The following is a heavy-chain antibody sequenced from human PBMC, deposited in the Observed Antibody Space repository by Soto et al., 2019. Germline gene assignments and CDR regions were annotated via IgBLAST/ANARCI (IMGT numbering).Heavy chain of an antibody. CDR1: GGSINSFY. CDR2: FYYSGNT. J-gene: IGHJ3*02. V-gene: IGHV4-59*08. D-gene: IGHD6-19*01. Sequence: QVQLQESGPGLVKPSETLSLTCTVSGGSINSFYWSWIRQPPGQGLEWIGYFYYSGNTYYIPSLKSRVTISVDASKNHLYLRLTPVTAADTAVYYCARSIAVDAFDIWGQGTMVTVSS. CDR3: ARSIAVDAFDI.